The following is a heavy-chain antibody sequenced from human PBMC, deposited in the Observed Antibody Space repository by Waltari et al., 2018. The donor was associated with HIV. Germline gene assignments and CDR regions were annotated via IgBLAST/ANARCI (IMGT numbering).Heavy chain of an antibody. Sequence: QVQLQQWGAGLLKPSETLSLTCAVYGGPFSAYYWSWIRQPPGKGLEWIGEINHSGSTTYSSSLKSRVTISVDTSKNQFSLKLSSVTAADTAVYYCARDYCSGGSCQGAFDIWGQGTMVTVSS. D-gene: IGHD2-15*01. CDR2: INHSGST. J-gene: IGHJ3*02. V-gene: IGHV4-34*01. CDR3: ARDYCSGGSCQGAFDI. CDR1: GGPFSAYY.